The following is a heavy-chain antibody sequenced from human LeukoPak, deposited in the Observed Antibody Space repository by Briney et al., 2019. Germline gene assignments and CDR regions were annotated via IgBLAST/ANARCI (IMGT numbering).Heavy chain of an antibody. Sequence: GGSLRLSCAASGFTLSSFHVTWVRQAPGKGLEWVSVIYSGGSTYYADSVKGRFTISRDNSKNTLYLQMNSLRAEDTAVYYCARDGYNADAFDIWGQGTMVTVSS. V-gene: IGHV3-53*01. CDR1: GFTLSSFH. CDR2: IYSGGST. J-gene: IGHJ3*02. D-gene: IGHD5-24*01. CDR3: ARDGYNADAFDI.